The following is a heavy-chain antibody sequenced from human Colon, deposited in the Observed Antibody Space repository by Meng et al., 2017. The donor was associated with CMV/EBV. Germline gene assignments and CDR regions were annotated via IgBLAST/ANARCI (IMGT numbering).Heavy chain of an antibody. J-gene: IGHJ4*02. CDR2: MYGVGSSA. Sequence: GGSLRLSCAASGFTFSTFAMTWVRQAPGKGLEWVSFMYGVGSSAYYADSVKGRFTISRDKSKNTVYLQMNRLTAEDTAVYYCAKHVPFLEWFILDDWGQGTLVTVSS. CDR3: AKHVPFLEWFILDD. V-gene: IGHV3-23*03. CDR1: GFTFSTFA. D-gene: IGHD3-3*01.